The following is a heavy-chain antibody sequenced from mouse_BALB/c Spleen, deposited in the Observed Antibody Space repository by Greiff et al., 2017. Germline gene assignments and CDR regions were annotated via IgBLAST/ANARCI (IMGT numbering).Heavy chain of an antibody. CDR3: ARHEGDLWYH. D-gene: IGHD1-1*02. V-gene: IGHV5-6*01. CDR1: GFTFSSYG. J-gene: IGHJ3*01. CDR2: ISSGGSYT. Sequence: EVHLVESGGELVKPGGSLKLSCAASGFTFSSYGMSWVRQTPDKRLEWVATISSGGSYTYYPDSVKGRFTISRDNAKNTLYLQMSSLKSEDTAMYYCARHEGDLWYHWGQGTLVTVSA.